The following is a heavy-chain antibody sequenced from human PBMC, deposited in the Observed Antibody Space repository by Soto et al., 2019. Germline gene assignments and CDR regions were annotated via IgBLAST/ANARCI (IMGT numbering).Heavy chain of an antibody. J-gene: IGHJ4*02. CDR1: GGTFSSYA. D-gene: IGHD3-22*01. Sequence: SVKVSCKASGGTFSSYAISWVRQAPGQGLEWMGGIIPIFVTANYAQKFQGRVTITADESTSTAYMELSSLRSEDTAVYYCGRGYYDDSSGYPSFDYWGQGTRVTVSS. CDR2: IIPIFVTA. CDR3: GRGYYDDSSGYPSFDY. V-gene: IGHV1-69*13.